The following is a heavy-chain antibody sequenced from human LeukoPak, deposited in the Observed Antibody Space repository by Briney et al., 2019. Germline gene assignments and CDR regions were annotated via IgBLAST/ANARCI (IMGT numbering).Heavy chain of an antibody. CDR1: GFAFSSFA. Sequence: PGGSLRLSCSASGFAFSSFAMHWVRQAPGKGLAYVAAISRNGGSTYYADSVKGRFTISRDNSKNTLYLQMSSLRAEDTAVYLCVKDLRSDFMGVLSRYLSYWGQGTLVTVSS. D-gene: IGHD2/OR15-2a*01. J-gene: IGHJ4*02. V-gene: IGHV3-64D*09. CDR2: ISRNGGST. CDR3: VKDLRSDFMGVLSRYLSY.